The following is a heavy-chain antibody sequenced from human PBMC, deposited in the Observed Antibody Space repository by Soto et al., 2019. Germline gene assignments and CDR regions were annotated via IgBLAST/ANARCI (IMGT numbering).Heavy chain of an antibody. J-gene: IGHJ6*02. CDR2: INAGNGNT. Sequence: ASVKVSCKASGYTFTSYAMHWVRQAPGQRLEWMGWINAGNGNTKYAQKLQGRVTMTTDTSTSTAYMELRSLRSDDTAVYYCARMRIQLWPSYYYYGMDVWGQGTTVTVSS. D-gene: IGHD5-18*01. V-gene: IGHV1-3*01. CDR3: ARMRIQLWPSYYYYGMDV. CDR1: GYTFTSYA.